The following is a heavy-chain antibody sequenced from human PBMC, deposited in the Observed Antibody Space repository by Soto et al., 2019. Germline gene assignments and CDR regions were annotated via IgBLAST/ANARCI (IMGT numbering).Heavy chain of an antibody. D-gene: IGHD6-6*01. CDR2: ISAYNGNT. CDR3: ARVRRIAARPWYFDY. V-gene: IGHV1-18*01. Sequence: GASVKVSCEASGYTFTSYGISWVRQAPGQGLEWMGWISAYNGNTNYAQKLQGRVTMTTDTSTSTAYMELRSLRADDTAVYYCARVRRIAARPWYFDYWGQGTLVT. CDR1: GYTFTSYG. J-gene: IGHJ4*02.